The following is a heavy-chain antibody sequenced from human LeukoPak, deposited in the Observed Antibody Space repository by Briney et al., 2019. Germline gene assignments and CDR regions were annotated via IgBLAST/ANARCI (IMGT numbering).Heavy chain of an antibody. Sequence: PGGSLRLSCAASGFTFNNYAMNWARQAPGKGLEWVASINHNGNVNYYVDSVKGRFTISRDNAKNSLYLQMSNLRAEDTAVYFCARGGGLDVWGQGATVTVSS. CDR3: ARGGGLDV. CDR2: INHNGNVN. J-gene: IGHJ6*02. D-gene: IGHD3-16*01. CDR1: GFTFNNYA. V-gene: IGHV3-7*03.